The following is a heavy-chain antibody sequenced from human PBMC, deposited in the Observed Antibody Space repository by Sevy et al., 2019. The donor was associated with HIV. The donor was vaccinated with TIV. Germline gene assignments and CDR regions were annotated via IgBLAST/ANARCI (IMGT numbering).Heavy chain of an antibody. J-gene: IGHJ4*02. CDR3: ARDLGGYGGNSIDY. V-gene: IGHV1-18*01. CDR2: ISAYKGNT. D-gene: IGHD2-21*02. Sequence: ASVKVSCKASGYTFTSYGISWVRQAPGQGLEWMGWISAYKGNTNYAQKLQGRATMTTDTSTSTAYVELRSLRSDDTAIYYCARDLGGYGGNSIDYWGQGTLVTVSS. CDR1: GYTFTSYG.